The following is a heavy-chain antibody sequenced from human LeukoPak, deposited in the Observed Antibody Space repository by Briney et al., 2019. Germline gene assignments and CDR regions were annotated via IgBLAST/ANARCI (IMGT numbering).Heavy chain of an antibody. V-gene: IGHV3-11*01. J-gene: IGHJ4*02. CDR3: ARDYDSSGYYDY. D-gene: IGHD3-22*01. Sequence: GGSLRLSCAASGFTFSDYYMSWLRQAPGRGLEWVSYISSSGSTIYYADSVKGRFTISRDNAKNSLYLQMNSLRAEDTAVYYCARDYDSSGYYDYWGQGTLVTVSS. CDR1: GFTFSDYY. CDR2: ISSSGSTI.